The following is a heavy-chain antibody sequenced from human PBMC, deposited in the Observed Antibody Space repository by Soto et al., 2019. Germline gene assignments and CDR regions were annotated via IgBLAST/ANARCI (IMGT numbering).Heavy chain of an antibody. CDR1: GFTFSHYG. Sequence: QMQLEESGGGVVPPGRSLRLSCVASGFTFSHYGMHWVRQAPGKGLEWVAVIWHHGGNKYYADSVKGRFTISRDNARNTLYLQMDSLRGEDTGVYYCVSDETQLERRPSYGKDVWGRGTTVIVSS. D-gene: IGHD1-1*01. V-gene: IGHV3-33*01. CDR2: IWHHGGNK. CDR3: VSDETQLERRPSYGKDV. J-gene: IGHJ6*02.